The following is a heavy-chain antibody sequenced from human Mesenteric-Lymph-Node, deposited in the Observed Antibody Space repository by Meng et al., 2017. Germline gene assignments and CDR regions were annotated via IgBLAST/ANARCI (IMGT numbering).Heavy chain of an antibody. V-gene: IGHV4-59*12. CDR2: IYYSGST. Sequence: SETLSLTCTVSGGSISSYYWSWIRQPPGKGLEWIGYIYYSGSTNYNPSLKSRVTISVDTSKNQFSLNLSSVTASDTAVYFCARGPTVKYFDYWGQGTQVTVSS. J-gene: IGHJ4*02. D-gene: IGHD2/OR15-2a*01. CDR3: ARGPTVKYFDY. CDR1: GGSISSYY.